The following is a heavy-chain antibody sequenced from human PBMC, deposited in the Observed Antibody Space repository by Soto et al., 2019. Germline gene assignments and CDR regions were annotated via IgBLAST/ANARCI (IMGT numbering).Heavy chain of an antibody. CDR1: GGTFSSYA. CDR3: AREKSDYGDYGMDV. J-gene: IGHJ6*02. V-gene: IGHV1-69*13. Sequence: GASVKVSCKASGGTFSSYAISWVRQAPGQGLEWMGGIIPIFGTANYAQKFQGRVTITADESTSTAYMELSSLRSEDTAVYYCAREKSDYGDYGMDVWGQGTTVTVSS. CDR2: IIPIFGTA. D-gene: IGHD4-17*01.